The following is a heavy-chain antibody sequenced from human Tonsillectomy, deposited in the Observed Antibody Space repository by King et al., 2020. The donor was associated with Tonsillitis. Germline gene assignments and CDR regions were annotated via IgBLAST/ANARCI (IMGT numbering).Heavy chain of an antibody. V-gene: IGHV3-23*04. D-gene: IGHD4-17*01. Sequence: VQLVESGGGLVQPGGPLRLSCAASGFSFSSHAMIWVRQAPGKGLEWVSDISGSGGSPYYADSVYGRFTISRDNSKNTLYLQMNSLRVADTAIYYCANKGCTVTTYGGDYWGQGTLVTVSS. J-gene: IGHJ4*02. CDR3: ANKGCTVTTYGGDY. CDR2: ISGSGGSP. CDR1: GFSFSSHA.